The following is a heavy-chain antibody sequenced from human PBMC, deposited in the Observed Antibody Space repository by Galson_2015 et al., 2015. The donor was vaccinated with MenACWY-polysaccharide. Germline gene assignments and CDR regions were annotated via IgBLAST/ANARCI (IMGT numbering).Heavy chain of an antibody. D-gene: IGHD5-18*01. CDR3: AGDRPSGYSYGPQSA. J-gene: IGHJ5*02. CDR1: GYTFTSYG. Sequence: SVKVSCKASGYTFTSYGISWVRQAPGQGLEWMGWISAYNGNTNYAQKLQGRVTMTTDTSTSTAYMELRSLRSDDTAVYYCAGDRPSGYSYGPQSAWGQGTLVTVSS. CDR2: ISAYNGNT. V-gene: IGHV1-18*01.